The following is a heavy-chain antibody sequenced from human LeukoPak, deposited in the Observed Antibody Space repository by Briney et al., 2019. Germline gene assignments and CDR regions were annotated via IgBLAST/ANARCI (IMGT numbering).Heavy chain of an antibody. CDR1: GYSFTSYW. V-gene: IGHV5-51*01. J-gene: IGHJ3*02. CDR2: IYPGDSDT. CDR3: ARWRYDYYDSSGYYRLDAFDI. D-gene: IGHD3-22*01. Sequence: GESLKISCKGSGYSFTSYWIGWVRQMPGKGLEWMGIIYPGDSDTRYSPSFQGQVTISADKSISTAYLQWSSLKASDTAMYYCARWRYDYYDSSGYYRLDAFDIWGQGTMVTVSS.